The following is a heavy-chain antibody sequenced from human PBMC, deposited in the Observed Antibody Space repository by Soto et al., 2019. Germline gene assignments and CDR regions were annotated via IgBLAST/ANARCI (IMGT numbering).Heavy chain of an antibody. CDR3: ARVGPWVPYYYDSSPYTFENWFDP. Sequence: SETLSLTCAVAGYSISSGYYWGWLRQPPGKGLEWIGIIYHGGSTYYNPSLNSRVTLSIDMTNNHVSLILNSVTAADTAVYYCARVGPWVPYYYDSSPYTFENWFDPWGQGTLVTVSS. CDR1: GYSISSGYY. J-gene: IGHJ5*02. D-gene: IGHD3-22*01. CDR2: IYHGGST. V-gene: IGHV4-38-2*01.